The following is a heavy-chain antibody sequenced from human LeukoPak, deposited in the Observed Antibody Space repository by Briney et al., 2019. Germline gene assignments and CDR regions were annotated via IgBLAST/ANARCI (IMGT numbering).Heavy chain of an antibody. CDR3: ARDVGGYSGYGIAY. CDR1: GGSISSSSYY. V-gene: IGHV3-53*01. D-gene: IGHD5-12*01. Sequence: PSETLSLTCTVSGGSISSSSYYWGWIRQPPGKGLEWVSVIYSGGSTYYADSVKGRFTISRDNSKNTLYLQMNSLRAEDTAVYYCARDVGGYSGYGIAYWGQGTLVTVSS. CDR2: IYSGGST. J-gene: IGHJ4*02.